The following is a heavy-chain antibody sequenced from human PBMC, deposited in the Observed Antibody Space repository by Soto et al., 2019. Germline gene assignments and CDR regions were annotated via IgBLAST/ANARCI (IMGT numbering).Heavy chain of an antibody. CDR2: INTNSGGT. D-gene: IGHD6-6*01. V-gene: IGHV1-2*02. CDR3: ARDTPAWQLVRVDWFDP. J-gene: IGHJ5*02. CDR1: GYTFTGYY. Sequence: QVQLVQSGAEVKKPGASVKVSCKASGYTFTGYYMHWVRQAPGQGLEWMGWINTNSGGTNYAQKFQGRVTMTRDTSISTAYMELSRLRSDDTAVYYCARDTPAWQLVRVDWFDPWGQGTLVTVSS.